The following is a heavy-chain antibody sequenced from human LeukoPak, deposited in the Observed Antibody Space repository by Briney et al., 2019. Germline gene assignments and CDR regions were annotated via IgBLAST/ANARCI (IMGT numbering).Heavy chain of an antibody. Sequence: SETLSLTCSVSGGSISSYCWSWIRQPAGKGLEWIGRIYTSGNTHYNPSLKSRVTMSVDTSKNQSSLKLLSLTAADTAVYYCERDRGDSSGYYPDYWGQGTLVTVSS. V-gene: IGHV4-4*07. CDR3: ERDRGDSSGYYPDY. CDR2: IYTSGNT. CDR1: GGSISSYC. D-gene: IGHD3-22*01. J-gene: IGHJ4*02.